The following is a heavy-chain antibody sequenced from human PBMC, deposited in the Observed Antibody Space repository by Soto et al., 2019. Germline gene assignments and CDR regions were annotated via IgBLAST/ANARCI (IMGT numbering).Heavy chain of an antibody. CDR2: IWYDGSNK. Sequence: GGSLRLSCAASGFTFSSYGMHWVRQAPGKGLEWVAVIWYDGSNKYYADSVKGRFTISRDNSKNTLYLQMNSLRAEDTAVYYCARENYDILTGNTLTIDYWGQGTLVTVSS. V-gene: IGHV3-33*01. J-gene: IGHJ4*02. CDR1: GFTFSSYG. D-gene: IGHD3-9*01. CDR3: ARENYDILTGNTLTIDY.